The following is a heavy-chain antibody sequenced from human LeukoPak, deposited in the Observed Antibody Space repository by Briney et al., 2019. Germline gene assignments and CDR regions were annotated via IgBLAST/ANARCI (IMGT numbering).Heavy chain of an antibody. CDR1: GGSFSGYY. D-gene: IGHD6-19*01. Sequence: PSETLSLTCAVYGGSFSGYYWSWIRQPPGKGLEWIGEINHSGSTNYNPSLKSRVTMSVDTSKNQFSLKPSSVTAADTAVYYCARGVAVAGRASYYFDYWGQGTLVTVSS. V-gene: IGHV4-34*01. CDR3: ARGVAVAGRASYYFDY. CDR2: INHSGST. J-gene: IGHJ4*02.